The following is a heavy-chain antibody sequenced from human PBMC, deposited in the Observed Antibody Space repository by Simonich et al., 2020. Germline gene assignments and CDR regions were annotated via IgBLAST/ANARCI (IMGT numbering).Heavy chain of an antibody. CDR1: GGSISSSSYY. CDR2: IYYRWNP. V-gene: IGHV4-39*01. D-gene: IGHD2-8*01. CDR3: ARQRVLMVYAIDY. J-gene: IGHJ4*02. Sequence: QLQLQESGPGLVKPSETLSLTCTVSGGSISSSSYYWGWIRHPPGQGLEWIGSIYYRWNPYNNPSLKSRVTRSVDTSKNHFSLKLSSVTAADTAVYYCARQRVLMVYAIDYWGQGTLVTVSS.